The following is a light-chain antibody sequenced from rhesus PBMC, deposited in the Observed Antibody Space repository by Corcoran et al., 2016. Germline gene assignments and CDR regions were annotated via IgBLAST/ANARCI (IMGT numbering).Light chain of an antibody. CDR3: QQYNSLPMWT. V-gene: IGKV1-25*02. Sequence: DIQMTQSPSSVSASVGDRVTITCRASQGISSYLAWYQHKPGKAPKLLIYHATILQNGGPSRFSGSGSGTEFTLTISSLQPEDFATYYCQQYNSLPMWTFGQGTKVEIK. J-gene: IGKJ1*01. CDR1: QGISSY. CDR2: HAT.